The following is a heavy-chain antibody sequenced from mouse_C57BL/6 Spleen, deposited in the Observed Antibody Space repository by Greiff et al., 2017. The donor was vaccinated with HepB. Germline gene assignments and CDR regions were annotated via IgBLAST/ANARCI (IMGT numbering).Heavy chain of an antibody. CDR2: INPNNGGT. CDR3: ARGVTTVVAKGGYAMDY. V-gene: IGHV1-26*01. J-gene: IGHJ4*01. CDR1: GYTFTDYY. Sequence: EVKVVESGPELVKPGASVKISCKASGYTFTDYYMNWVKQSHGKSLEWIGDINPNNGGTSYNQKFKGKATLTVDKSSSTAYMELRSLTSEDSAVYYCARGVTTVVAKGGYAMDYWGQGTSVTVSS. D-gene: IGHD1-1*01.